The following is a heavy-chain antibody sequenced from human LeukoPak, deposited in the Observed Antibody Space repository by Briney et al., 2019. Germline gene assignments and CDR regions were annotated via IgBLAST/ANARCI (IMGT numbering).Heavy chain of an antibody. CDR2: IYSGGST. J-gene: IGHJ4*02. D-gene: IGHD3-10*01. CDR3: ARDTYYYGSGSYYALGY. Sequence: GGSLRLSCAASGFTVSSNYMSWVRRAPGKGLEWVSVIYSGGSTYYADSVKGRFTISRDNSKNTLYLQMNSLRAEDTAVYYCARDTYYYGSGSYYALGYWGQGTLVTVSS. CDR1: GFTVSSNY. V-gene: IGHV3-53*01.